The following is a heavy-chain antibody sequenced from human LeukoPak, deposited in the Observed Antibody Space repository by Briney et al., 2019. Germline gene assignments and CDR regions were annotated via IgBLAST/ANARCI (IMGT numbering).Heavy chain of an antibody. J-gene: IGHJ5*02. V-gene: IGHV4-59*08. CDR3: ARTRNWFDP. Sequence: PSETLSLTCTVSGGSISRYYWNWIRLPPGKGLEWIGYIYYSGSTNYNPSLKSRVTISVDTSKNQFSLKLSSVTAADTAVYYCARTRNWFDPWGQGTLVTVSS. CDR1: GGSISRYY. CDR2: IYYSGST.